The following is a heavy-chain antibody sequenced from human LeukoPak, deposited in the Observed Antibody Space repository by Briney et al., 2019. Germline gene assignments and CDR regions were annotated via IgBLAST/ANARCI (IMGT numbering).Heavy chain of an antibody. CDR1: GGSISSSSYY. V-gene: IGHV4-39*01. D-gene: IGHD6-19*01. Sequence: SETLSLTCTVSGGSISSSSYYWGWIRQPPGKGLEWIGSIYYSGSTYYNPSLKSRVTISVDTSKNQFSLKLSSVTAADTAVYYCARRGEKQWLVQYYFDYWGQGTLVTASS. J-gene: IGHJ4*02. CDR2: IYYSGST. CDR3: ARRGEKQWLVQYYFDY.